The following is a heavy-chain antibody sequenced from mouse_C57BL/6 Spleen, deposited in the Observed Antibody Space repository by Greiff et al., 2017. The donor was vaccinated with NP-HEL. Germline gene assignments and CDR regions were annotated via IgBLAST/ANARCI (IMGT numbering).Heavy chain of an antibody. V-gene: IGHV1-42*01. Sequence: VQLQQSGPELVKPGAAVKISCKASGYSFTGYYMNWVKQSPEKSLEWIGEINPSTGGTTYNQKFKAKATLTVDKSSSTAYMQLKSLTSEDSAVYYCVYYGSSSWYFDVWGTGTTVTVSS. CDR3: VYYGSSSWYFDV. J-gene: IGHJ1*03. CDR2: INPSTGGT. CDR1: GYSFTGYY. D-gene: IGHD1-1*01.